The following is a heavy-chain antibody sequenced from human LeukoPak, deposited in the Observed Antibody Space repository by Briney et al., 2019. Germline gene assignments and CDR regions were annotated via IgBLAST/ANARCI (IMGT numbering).Heavy chain of an antibody. CDR1: GFTFSSYA. J-gene: IGHJ4*02. Sequence: GGSLRLSCAASGFTFSSYAMSWVRQAPGKGLEWVSAISGSGGSTYYADSVKGRFTISRDNSKNTAYLQMKSLKTEDTAVYYCTRHRYGDSGGDFDYWGQGTRVTVSS. CDR3: TRHRYGDSGGDFDY. V-gene: IGHV3-23*01. CDR2: ISGSGGST. D-gene: IGHD5-18*01.